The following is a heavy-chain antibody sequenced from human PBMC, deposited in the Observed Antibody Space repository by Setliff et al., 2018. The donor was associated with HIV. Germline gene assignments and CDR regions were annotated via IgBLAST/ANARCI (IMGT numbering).Heavy chain of an antibody. CDR3: VRPRVFDSFDV. V-gene: IGHV1-2*06. J-gene: IGHJ3*01. CDR1: GFLVTGYN. Sequence: ASVKVSCKALGFLVTGYNVHWVRQAPGHGPEWLGRINTNNGGTNYAQKFQGRVTMSLDTSTSTVYLELKALTSDDTAVYYCVRPRVFDSFDVWGPGTMVTVSS. CDR2: INTNNGGT.